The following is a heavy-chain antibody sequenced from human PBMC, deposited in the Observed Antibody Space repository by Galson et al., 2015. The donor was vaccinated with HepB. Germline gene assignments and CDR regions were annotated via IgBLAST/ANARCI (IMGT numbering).Heavy chain of an antibody. CDR1: GFTFSSYG. Sequence: SLRLSCAASGFTFSSYGMHWVRQAPGKGLEWVAFIRYDGSNKYYADSVKGRFTISRDNSKNTLYLQMNSLRAEDTAVYYCAKDSDEDIVVVPAAGYGMDVWGQGTTVTVSS. D-gene: IGHD2-2*01. CDR3: AKDSDEDIVVVPAAGYGMDV. J-gene: IGHJ6*02. V-gene: IGHV3-30*02. CDR2: IRYDGSNK.